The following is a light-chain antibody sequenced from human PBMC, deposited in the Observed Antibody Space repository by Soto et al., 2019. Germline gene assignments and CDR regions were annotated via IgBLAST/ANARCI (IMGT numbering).Light chain of an antibody. CDR2: GAS. CDR3: QQYGRSPWT. CDR1: QSVSNSY. V-gene: IGKV3-20*01. J-gene: IGKJ1*01. Sequence: IVLTQSPGTLSLSPGDSATLSYRASQSVSNSYLAWYQQKHGQAPRLLIYGASSRATGIPDRFSGSGSGTDFTLTISRLDPEDVAVFYCQQYGRSPWTFGQGTKVEVK.